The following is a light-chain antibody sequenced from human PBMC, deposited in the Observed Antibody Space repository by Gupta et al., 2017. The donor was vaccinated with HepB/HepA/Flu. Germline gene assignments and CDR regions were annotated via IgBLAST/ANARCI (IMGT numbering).Light chain of an antibody. CDR2: GAS. CDR1: QSVSSSY. J-gene: IGKJ1*01. Sequence: EIALTQSPCTLSLSPGERATLSCRASQSVSSSYLAWYQQKPGQAPRLLIYGASSRATGIPDRFSGSGSGTDFTLTISSLEPEDFAVYYCQQDSSSPLTFGQGTRVEIK. V-gene: IGKV3-20*01. CDR3: QQDSSSPLT.